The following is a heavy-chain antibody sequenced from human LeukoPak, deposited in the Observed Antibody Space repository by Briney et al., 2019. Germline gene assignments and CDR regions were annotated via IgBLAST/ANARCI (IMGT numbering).Heavy chain of an antibody. Sequence: GGSLRLSWAASGFTFSSYVMSWVRQAPGKGLEWVSGISGSGGSTNYADSVKGRFTISRDNSENTLYLQMNSLRAEDTAVYYCAKDVSSGWYYDYWGQGTLVTVSS. D-gene: IGHD6-19*01. J-gene: IGHJ4*02. CDR3: AKDVSSGWYYDY. CDR2: ISGSGGST. CDR1: GFTFSSYV. V-gene: IGHV3-23*01.